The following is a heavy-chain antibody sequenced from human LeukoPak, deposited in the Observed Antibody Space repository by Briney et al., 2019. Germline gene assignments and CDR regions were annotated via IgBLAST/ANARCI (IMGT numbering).Heavy chain of an antibody. CDR3: AKLSSGYYSTPFDY. V-gene: IGHV5-51*01. D-gene: IGHD3-22*01. J-gene: IGHJ4*02. Sequence: GESLLISCKGSGYSFTNYWIGWVRQMPGKGLEWMGIIYPGDSDTKYSPSFQGQVTISADKSISTAYLQWTSLKASDTAMFYCAKLSSGYYSTPFDYWGQGTLVTVSS. CDR2: IYPGDSDT. CDR1: GYSFTNYW.